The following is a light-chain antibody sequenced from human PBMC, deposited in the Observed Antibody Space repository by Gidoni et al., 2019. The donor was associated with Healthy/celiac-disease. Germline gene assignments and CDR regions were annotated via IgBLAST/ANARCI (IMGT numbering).Light chain of an antibody. Sequence: QSALTQPASVSGSPGQSITISCTGTSSDVGGYNYVSWYQQHPGKAPKLMIYDVSNRPSGVSNRFSGSKSGNTASLTISGLQAEDEADYYCSSYTSSSTVCGGGTKLTGL. J-gene: IGLJ2*01. CDR3: SSYTSSSTV. CDR1: SSDVGGYNY. V-gene: IGLV2-14*03. CDR2: DVS.